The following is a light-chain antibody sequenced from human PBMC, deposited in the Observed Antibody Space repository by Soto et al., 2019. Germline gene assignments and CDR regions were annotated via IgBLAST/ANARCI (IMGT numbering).Light chain of an antibody. Sequence: DIQMTQSPSSLSASVGDRVSVTCRASQSISTFLNWYQQRPGEAPKLLIYAARSLQSGVPSRFSGSGSGADFTLTIGSLQPEDFATYYWQESYTTPRTVGQGNKVEVK. J-gene: IGKJ1*01. CDR3: QESYTTPRT. V-gene: IGKV1-39*01. CDR2: AAR. CDR1: QSISTF.